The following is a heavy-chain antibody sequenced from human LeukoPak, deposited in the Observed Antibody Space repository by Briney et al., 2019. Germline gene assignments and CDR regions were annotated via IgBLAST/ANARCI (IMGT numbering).Heavy chain of an antibody. D-gene: IGHD2-15*01. CDR1: GYTLTELS. CDR2: FDPEDGET. Sequence: GASVKVSCKVSGYTLTELSMHWVRQAPGKGLEWMGGFDPEDGETIYAQKFQGRVTMTEDTSTDTAYMELSSLRSEDTAVDYCATEFRYCSGGSCTPYGMDVWGQGTTVTVSS. CDR3: ATEFRYCSGGSCTPYGMDV. V-gene: IGHV1-24*01. J-gene: IGHJ6*02.